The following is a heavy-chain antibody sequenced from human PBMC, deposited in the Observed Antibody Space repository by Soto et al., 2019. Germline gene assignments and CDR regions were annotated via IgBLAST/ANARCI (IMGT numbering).Heavy chain of an antibody. CDR2: IYPGNSDT. CDR3: VRSEWLPNWFDP. J-gene: IGHJ5*02. D-gene: IGHD5-12*01. CDR1: GYKFTDKW. V-gene: IGHV5-51*03. Sequence: EVQLVQSGAEVRKPGESLKISCQGSGYKFTDKWIGWVRQMPGKGLEWMGIIYPGNSDTRYSPSFQGQVTISADQSNSTAYLQWSSLKASDTAMYYCVRSEWLPNWFDPWGQGTLVTVSS.